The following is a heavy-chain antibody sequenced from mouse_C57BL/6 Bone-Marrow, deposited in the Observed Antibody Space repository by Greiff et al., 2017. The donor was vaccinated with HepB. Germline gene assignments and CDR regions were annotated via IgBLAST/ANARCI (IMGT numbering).Heavy chain of an antibody. J-gene: IGHJ3*01. Sequence: VMLVESGPGLVQPSQSLSITCTVSGFSLTSYGVHWVRQSPGKGLEWLGVIWSGGSTDYNAAFISRLCISKDNSKSQVFFKMNSLQADDTAIYYCARAQTAQAPFAYWGQGTLVTVSA. CDR2: IWSGGST. V-gene: IGHV2-2*01. D-gene: IGHD3-2*02. CDR1: GFSLTSYG. CDR3: ARAQTAQAPFAY.